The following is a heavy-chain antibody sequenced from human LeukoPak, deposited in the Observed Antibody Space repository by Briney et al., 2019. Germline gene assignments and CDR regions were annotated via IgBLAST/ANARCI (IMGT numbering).Heavy chain of an antibody. CDR3: ARPDYGDYLFYFDY. D-gene: IGHD4-17*01. Sequence: GASLQISCQGSGYSFTSYWIGWVRQLPGKGLEWMGIIYPGDSDTRYSPSFQGQATISADKSISTAYLQWSSLKASDTAMYYCARPDYGDYLFYFDYWGQGTLVTVSS. CDR1: GYSFTSYW. V-gene: IGHV5-51*01. CDR2: IYPGDSDT. J-gene: IGHJ4*02.